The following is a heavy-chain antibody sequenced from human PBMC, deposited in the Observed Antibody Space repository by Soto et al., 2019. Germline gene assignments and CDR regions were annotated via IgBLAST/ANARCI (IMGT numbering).Heavy chain of an antibody. CDR2: IYHSGTT. Sequence: SETLSLTCTVSGSSMSSSSYYWGWFRQPPGKGLEWIGSIYHSGTTYYNPSLKSGVTIFVNTSKNQFSLQLSFATAADTAVYYCARHLRGTYYYGMDVWGQGTTVT. CDR3: ARHLRGTYYYGMDV. J-gene: IGHJ6*02. D-gene: IGHD1-1*01. CDR1: GSSMSSSSYY. V-gene: IGHV4-39*01.